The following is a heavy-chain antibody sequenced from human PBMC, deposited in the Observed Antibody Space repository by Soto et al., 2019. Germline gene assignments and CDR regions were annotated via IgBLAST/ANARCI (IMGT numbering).Heavy chain of an antibody. CDR2: IYYSGST. J-gene: IGHJ4*02. V-gene: IGHV4-39*01. CDR3: ARRTVNIRTFYSGLKTHCFDY. Sequence: QLQLHESGPGLVKPSETLSLTCAVSGDSMSSSDYYWGWIRQPPGKGLEWIGSIYYSGSTYYNTSLQSRVAISLDTSKNQFSLKLKSVTAADTAIYYCARRTVNIRTFYSGLKTHCFDYWGQGAPVTVSS. D-gene: IGHD6-19*01. CDR1: GDSMSSSDYY.